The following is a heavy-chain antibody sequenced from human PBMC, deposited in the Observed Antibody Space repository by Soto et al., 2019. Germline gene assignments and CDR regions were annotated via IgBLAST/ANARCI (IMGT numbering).Heavy chain of an antibody. CDR3: ATGASRNFFDY. V-gene: IGHV3-23*01. Sequence: GSLRLSCAASGFTFSSYAMTWVRQAPGKGLEWVSSISGSGVSTYYADSVKGRFTISRDNSKNTLYLHMDSLRAEDKSVYYCATGASRNFFDYWGLGTRVTVS. CDR2: ISGSGVST. D-gene: IGHD3-3*01. CDR1: GFTFSSYA. J-gene: IGHJ4*02.